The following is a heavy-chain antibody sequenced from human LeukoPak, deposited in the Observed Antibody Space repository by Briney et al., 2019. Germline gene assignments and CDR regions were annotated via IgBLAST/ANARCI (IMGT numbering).Heavy chain of an antibody. D-gene: IGHD6-13*01. CDR1: GFTFSSYG. V-gene: IGHV3-30*02. J-gene: IGHJ4*02. CDR2: IRYDGSNK. Sequence: PGGSLRLSCAASGFTFSSYGMHWVRQAPGKGLEWVAFIRYDGSNKYYADSVKGRFTISRDNSKNTLYLQMNSLRAEDTAVYYCAKDQLSRYSSSWYDLEFDYWGQGTLVTVSS. CDR3: AKDQLSRYSSSWYDLEFDY.